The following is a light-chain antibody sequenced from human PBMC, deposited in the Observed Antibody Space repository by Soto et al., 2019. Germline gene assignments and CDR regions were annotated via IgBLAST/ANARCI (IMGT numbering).Light chain of an antibody. J-gene: IGKJ3*01. CDR2: AAS. V-gene: IGKV1-9*01. CDR3: QQSNSYPFT. Sequence: IQLTQSPSSLSASVGDSVTITCRASQGIDTYLAWYQQKPGKAPNLLIYAASTLQRGVPPRFSGSGSGTDFTLTISSLQPEDFATYYCQQSNSYPFTFGPGTKVDIK. CDR1: QGIDTY.